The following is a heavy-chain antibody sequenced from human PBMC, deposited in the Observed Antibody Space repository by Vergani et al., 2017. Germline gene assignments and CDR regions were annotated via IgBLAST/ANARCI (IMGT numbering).Heavy chain of an antibody. Sequence: QVQLQESGPGLVKPSQTLSLTCTVSGGSISSGGYYWSWIRQHPGKGLEWIGSIYYSGSTNYNPSLKSRVTISVDTSKNQFSLKLSSVTAADTAVYYCARAPIPTPYFDYWGQGTLVTVSS. J-gene: IGHJ4*02. CDR3: ARAPIPTPYFDY. D-gene: IGHD2-2*02. CDR2: IYYSGST. V-gene: IGHV4-39*07. CDR1: GGSISSGGYY.